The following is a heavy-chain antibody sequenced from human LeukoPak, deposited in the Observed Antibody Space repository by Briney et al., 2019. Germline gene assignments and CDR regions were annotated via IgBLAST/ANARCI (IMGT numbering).Heavy chain of an antibody. V-gene: IGHV3-9*03. D-gene: IGHD6-13*01. J-gene: IGHJ6*03. CDR2: ITWNSGSI. Sequence: GGSLRLSCATSGFTFNDYAMQWVRQAPGKGLEWVSGITWNSGSIGYADSVKGRFTISRYNAKNSLYLQMTSLRAEDMAFYYCAKDIASSVHYYMDVWGKGATVTVSS. CDR3: AKDIASSVHYYMDV. CDR1: GFTFNDYA.